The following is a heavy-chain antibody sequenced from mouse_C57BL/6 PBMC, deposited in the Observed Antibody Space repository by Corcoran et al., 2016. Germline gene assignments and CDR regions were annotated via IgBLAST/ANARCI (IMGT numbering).Heavy chain of an antibody. Sequence: QIQLVQSGPELKKPGETVKISCKASGYTFTTYGMSWVKQAPGKGLKWMGWINTYSGVPTYADDFKGRFAFSLETSASTAYLQINNLKNEDTATYFCARSLVYSYAMDYWGQGTSVTVSS. CDR3: ARSLVYSYAMDY. CDR2: INTYSGVP. V-gene: IGHV9-3*01. D-gene: IGHD2-1*01. CDR1: GYTFTTYG. J-gene: IGHJ4*01.